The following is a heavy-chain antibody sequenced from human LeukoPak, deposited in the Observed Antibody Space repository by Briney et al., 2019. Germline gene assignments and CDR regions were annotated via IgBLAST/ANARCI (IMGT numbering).Heavy chain of an antibody. CDR3: AKDDAEYFQH. CDR2: IRFDGSYK. CDR1: GFTFRSYG. J-gene: IGHJ1*01. Sequence: PGGSLRLSCAASGFTFRSYGMHWVRQAPGKGLEWVAFIRFDGSYKSYADSVKGRFTISRDNSKNTLYLQMNSLRAEDTAVYYCAKDDAEYFQHWGQGTLVTVSS. V-gene: IGHV3-30*02.